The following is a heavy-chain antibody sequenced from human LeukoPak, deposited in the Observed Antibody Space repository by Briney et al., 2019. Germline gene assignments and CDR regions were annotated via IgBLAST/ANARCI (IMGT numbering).Heavy chain of an antibody. J-gene: IGHJ6*02. CDR1: GFNFSDHW. D-gene: IGHD3-3*01. V-gene: IGHV3-74*01. CDR2: INADGATT. Sequence: GSLRLSCAASGFNFSDHWMHWVRQVPGKGLVWVSRINADGATTKYAGTVKGRFTISRDNAKNTVYLQMNSLRDEDAAVYYCAREATIFYDMDVWGQGTTVTVS. CDR3: AREATIFYDMDV.